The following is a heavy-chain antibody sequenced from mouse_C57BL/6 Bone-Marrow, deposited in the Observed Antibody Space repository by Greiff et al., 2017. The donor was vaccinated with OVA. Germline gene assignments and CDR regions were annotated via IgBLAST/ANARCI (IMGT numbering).Heavy chain of an antibody. V-gene: IGHV2-4*01. CDR1: GFSLTSYG. CDR3: AKPMGGAMDY. J-gene: IGHJ4*01. CDR2: IWSGGST. Sequence: QVQLQQSGPGLVQPSQSLSITCTVSGFSLTSYGVHWVRQPPGKGLEWLGVIWSGGSTDYNAAFISRLSISKDNSKSQVFFKMNSLQADDTAIYYCAKPMGGAMDYWGQGTSVTVSS. D-gene: IGHD1-1*02.